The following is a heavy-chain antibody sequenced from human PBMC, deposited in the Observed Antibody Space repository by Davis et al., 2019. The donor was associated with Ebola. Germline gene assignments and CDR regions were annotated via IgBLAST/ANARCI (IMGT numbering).Heavy chain of an antibody. J-gene: IGHJ5*02. CDR3: ARVGTNGVSRLGAGFDP. V-gene: IGHV1-2*02. Sequence: ASVKVSCKASGYTFTGYYMHWVRQAPGQGLEWMGWINPNSGGTNYAQKFQGRVTMTRDTSTSTVYMELSSLRSDDTAVYYCARVGTNGVSRLGAGFDPWGQGTLVTVSS. D-gene: IGHD2-8*01. CDR2: INPNSGGT. CDR1: GYTFTGYY.